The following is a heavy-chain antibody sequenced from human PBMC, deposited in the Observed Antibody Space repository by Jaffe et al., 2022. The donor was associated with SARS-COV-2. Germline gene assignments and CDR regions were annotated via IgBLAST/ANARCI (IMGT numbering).Heavy chain of an antibody. CDR2: VNPNSGGT. Sequence: QVQLVQSGAEVKKPGASVKVSCKASGYTFTAYYVHWVRQPPGQGLEWMGWVNPNSGGTSYAQKFQGRVTMTSDTSISTAYMELSRLNSDDTAVYYCARVDEDGSEQGGYWGQGTLVTVSS. J-gene: IGHJ4*02. CDR3: ARVDEDGSEQGGY. V-gene: IGHV1-2*02. CDR1: GYTFTAYY. D-gene: IGHD3-10*01.